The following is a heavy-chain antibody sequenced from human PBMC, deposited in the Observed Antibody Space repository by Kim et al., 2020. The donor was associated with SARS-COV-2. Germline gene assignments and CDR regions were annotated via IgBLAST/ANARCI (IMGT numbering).Heavy chain of an antibody. CDR2: IWNDGSQK. J-gene: IGHJ5*02. CDR3: AKDIRFDSSGYFDL. D-gene: IGHD3-22*01. V-gene: IGHV3-33*06. CDR1: GFTFSNYA. Sequence: GGSLRLSCEASGFTFSNYAMHWVRQAPGKGLEWVALIWNDGSQKNYADSVKGRFTISRDNSMNMVYLEMSSLRAEDTAVYHCAKDIRFDSSGYFDLWGQG.